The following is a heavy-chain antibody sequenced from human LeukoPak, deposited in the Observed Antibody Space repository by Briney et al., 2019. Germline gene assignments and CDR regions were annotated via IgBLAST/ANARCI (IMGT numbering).Heavy chain of an antibody. D-gene: IGHD4-23*01. J-gene: IGHJ4*02. CDR1: GGSISSYY. CDR3: ARAGYGGNSDPFDY. V-gene: IGHV4-59*01. Sequence: SETLSLTCTVSGGSISSYYWSWIRQPPGKGLVWIGYIYYSGSTNYNPSLKSRVTISVDTSKNQFSLKLSSVTAADTAVYYCARAGYGGNSDPFDYWGQGTLVTVSS. CDR2: IYYSGST.